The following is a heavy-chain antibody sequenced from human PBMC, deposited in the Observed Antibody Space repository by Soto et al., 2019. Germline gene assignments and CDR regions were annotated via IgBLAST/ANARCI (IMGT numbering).Heavy chain of an antibody. CDR1: GDTFTFYS. V-gene: IGHV1-69*02. Sequence: SVKVSWKASGDTFTFYSINWVRQAPGLGLEWMGRINPILSMSNYAQRFQGRVTMTADKSTSTAYMELSSLRSEDTAMYYCASSYGSGYRAFDYWGQGALVTVSS. CDR3: ASSYGSGYRAFDY. CDR2: INPILSMS. D-gene: IGHD3-10*01. J-gene: IGHJ4*02.